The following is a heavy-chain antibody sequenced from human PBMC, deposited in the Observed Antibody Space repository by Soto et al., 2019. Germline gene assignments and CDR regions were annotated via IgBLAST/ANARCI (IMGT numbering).Heavy chain of an antibody. V-gene: IGHV1-69*01. CDR3: ARDYGTGDTFDALDI. CDR1: EGTFSSYA. CDR2: IIPIFGTA. Sequence: QVQLVQSGAEVKKPGSSVKVSGKASEGTFSSYAISWVRQAPGHGLEWMGGIIPIFGTANYAQKFQGRVTSTADESTSTAYRELGSLRSEYTAVYYCARDYGTGDTFDALDIWGRGTRVTVSS. J-gene: IGHJ3*02. D-gene: IGHD2-8*02.